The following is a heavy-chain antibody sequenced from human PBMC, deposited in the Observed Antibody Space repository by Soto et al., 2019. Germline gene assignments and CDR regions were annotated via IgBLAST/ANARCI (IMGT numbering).Heavy chain of an antibody. J-gene: IGHJ3*02. CDR3: ARAAAYPIVAGNSGGGDFDI. Sequence: ASVKVSCKASGYTFSSYAISWVRQAPGQGLEWMGGIIPIFGTANYAQKFQGRVTITADESTSTAYMELSSLRSEDTAVYYCARAAAYPIVAGNSGGGDFDIWGQGTMVTVSS. CDR2: IIPIFGTA. D-gene: IGHD2-21*01. CDR1: GYTFSSYA. V-gene: IGHV1-69*13.